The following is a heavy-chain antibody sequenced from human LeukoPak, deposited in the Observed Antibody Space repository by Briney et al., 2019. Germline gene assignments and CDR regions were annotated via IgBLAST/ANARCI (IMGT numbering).Heavy chain of an antibody. CDR1: GYSFTSYW. V-gene: IGHV5-51*01. CDR3: ARLTYYCDSSGYLALDY. Sequence: GESLKISCKGSGYSFTSYWIGWVRQMPGKGLEWMGIIYPGDSDTRYSPSFQGQVTISADKSISTAYLQWSSLKASDTAMYYCARLTYYCDSSGYLALDYWGQGTLVTVSS. J-gene: IGHJ4*02. D-gene: IGHD3-22*01. CDR2: IYPGDSDT.